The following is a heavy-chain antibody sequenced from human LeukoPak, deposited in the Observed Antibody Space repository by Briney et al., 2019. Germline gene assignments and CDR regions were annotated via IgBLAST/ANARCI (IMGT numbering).Heavy chain of an antibody. CDR1: GYTFTSYA. V-gene: IGHV7-4-1*02. CDR2: INTNTGNP. Sequence: ASVKVSCKASGYTFTSYAMNWVRQAPGQGLEWMGWINTNTGNPTYAQGFTGRFVFSLDTSVSTAYLQISSLTAEDTAVYYCARGGFGVAMTYYYYYMDVWGKGTTVTVSS. D-gene: IGHD3-3*01. J-gene: IGHJ6*03. CDR3: ARGGFGVAMTYYYYYMDV.